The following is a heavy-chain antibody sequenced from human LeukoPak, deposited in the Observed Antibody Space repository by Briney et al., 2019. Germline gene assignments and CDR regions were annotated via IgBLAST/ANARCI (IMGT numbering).Heavy chain of an antibody. V-gene: IGHV3-21*01. D-gene: IGHD3-10*01. CDR1: GFTFSSYS. Sequence: GGSLRLSCAASGFTFSSYSMNWVRQAPGKGLEWVSSISSSSSDIYYADSVKGGFTISRDKAKNSLYLQMDSLRAEDTAVYYCARVHRYGSGSSIDYWGQGTLVTVSS. CDR3: ARVHRYGSGSSIDY. CDR2: ISSSSSDI. J-gene: IGHJ4*02.